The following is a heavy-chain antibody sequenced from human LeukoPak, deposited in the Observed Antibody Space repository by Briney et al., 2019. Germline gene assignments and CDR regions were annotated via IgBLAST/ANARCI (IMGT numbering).Heavy chain of an antibody. CDR1: GFTFSSYG. CDR3: ARVPKSGFGAWYFDY. CDR2: IRYDGSNK. Sequence: PGGSLRLSCAASGFTFSSYGMHWVRQAPGKGLEWVAFIRYDGSNKYYADSVKGRFTISRDNSKNTLYLQMNSLRAEDTAVYYCARVPKSGFGAWYFDYWGQGTLVTVSS. V-gene: IGHV3-30*02. J-gene: IGHJ4*02. D-gene: IGHD3-10*01.